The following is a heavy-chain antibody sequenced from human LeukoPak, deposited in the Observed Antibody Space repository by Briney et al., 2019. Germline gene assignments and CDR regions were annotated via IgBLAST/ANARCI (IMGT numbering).Heavy chain of an antibody. CDR2: ISTSGTT. V-gene: IGHV4-4*07. CDR3: ARRHPYYYGSGTDSRED. D-gene: IGHD3-10*01. Sequence: SGTVSLTCTVSGGSIGNYYWNWIRQPAGKGLEWIGRISTSGTTYYHPSLKSRVTLSLDTSKNQFSLNLRSVTAADTAIYFCARRHPYYYGSGTDSREDWGQGTLATLSS. J-gene: IGHJ4*02. CDR1: GGSIGNYY.